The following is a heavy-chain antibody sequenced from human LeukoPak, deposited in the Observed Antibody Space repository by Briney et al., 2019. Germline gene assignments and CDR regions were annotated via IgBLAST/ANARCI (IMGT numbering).Heavy chain of an antibody. V-gene: IGHV3-23*01. D-gene: IGHD3-16*02. J-gene: IGHJ4*02. CDR1: GFTFSSYA. Sequence: GASLRLSCAASGFTFSSYAMSWVRQAPGKGLEWVSAISGSGGSTYYADSVKGLFTISRDNSKNTLYLQMNRLRAADPAVYYRAKLFIYDYVSGSYRSTFDYWGQGTLVTVPS. CDR3: AKLFIYDYVSGSYRSTFDY. CDR2: ISGSGGST.